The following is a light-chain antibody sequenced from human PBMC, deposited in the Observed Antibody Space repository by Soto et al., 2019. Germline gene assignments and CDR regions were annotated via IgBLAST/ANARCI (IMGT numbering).Light chain of an antibody. CDR3: SSYTSSSTPYV. J-gene: IGLJ1*01. CDR2: DVS. Sequence: XSALTQPASVSGSPGQSITISCTGTSSDVGGYNYVSWYQQHPGKAPKLMIYDVSNRPSGVSNRFSGSKSGNTASLTISGLQAEDEADYYCSSYTSSSTPYVFGTGTKVTVL. V-gene: IGLV2-14*01. CDR1: SSDVGGYNY.